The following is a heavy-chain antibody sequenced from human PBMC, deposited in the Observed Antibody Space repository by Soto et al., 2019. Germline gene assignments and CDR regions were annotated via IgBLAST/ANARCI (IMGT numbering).Heavy chain of an antibody. CDR2: IYYSGST. J-gene: IGHJ6*02. D-gene: IGHD3-3*01. Sequence: SETLSLTCTVSGGSISSYYWSWIRQPPGKGLEWIGYIYYSGSTNYNPSLKSRVTISVDTSKNQFSLKLSSVTAADTAVYYCARAHTYYDFWSGYYEGGYYYGMDVWGQGTTVTVSS. V-gene: IGHV4-59*01. CDR3: ARAHTYYDFWSGYYEGGYYYGMDV. CDR1: GGSISSYY.